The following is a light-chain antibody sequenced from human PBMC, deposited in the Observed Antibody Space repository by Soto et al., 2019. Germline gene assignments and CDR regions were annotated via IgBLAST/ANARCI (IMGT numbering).Light chain of an antibody. Sequence: SALTQPPSVSGAPGQRVTISCTGSGSNIGAGYDVHWYQQLPGTAPKLLIYGNSNRPSGVPDRFSGSKSGTSASLAITGLQAEDEADYYCQSYDSSLSGFYVFGTGTKVTVL. J-gene: IGLJ1*01. V-gene: IGLV1-40*01. CDR2: GNS. CDR1: GSNIGAGYD. CDR3: QSYDSSLSGFYV.